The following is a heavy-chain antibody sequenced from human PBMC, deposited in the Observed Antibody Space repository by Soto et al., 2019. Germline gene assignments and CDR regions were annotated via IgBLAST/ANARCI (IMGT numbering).Heavy chain of an antibody. Sequence: PSETLSLTCTVSGGSISSYDYYWNWIRQPPGKGPEWIGYIYHSGSAYYNPSLRSRVTISVDRSKNQFSLKLSSVTAADTAVYYCARDKITGLFDYWGQGTLVTVSS. CDR3: ARDKITGLFDY. CDR1: GGSISSYDYY. D-gene: IGHD2-8*02. CDR2: IYHSGSA. J-gene: IGHJ4*02. V-gene: IGHV4-30-2*01.